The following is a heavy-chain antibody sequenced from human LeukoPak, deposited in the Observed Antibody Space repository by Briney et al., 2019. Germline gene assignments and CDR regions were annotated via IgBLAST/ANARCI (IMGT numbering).Heavy chain of an antibody. CDR3: ARFDEGSDY. J-gene: IGHJ4*02. CDR1: GFTFSSYA. CDR2: ISYDGSNK. D-gene: IGHD3-10*01. V-gene: IGHV3-30-3*01. Sequence: PGGSLRLSCAASGFTFSSYAMHWVRQAPGKGLEWVAVISYDGSNKYYADSVKGRFTISRDNSKNTLYLQMDSLRAEDTAVYYCARFDEGSDYWGQGTLVTVSS.